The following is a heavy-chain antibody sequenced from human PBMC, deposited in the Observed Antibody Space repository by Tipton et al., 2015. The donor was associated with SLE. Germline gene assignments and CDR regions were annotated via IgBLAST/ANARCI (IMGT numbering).Heavy chain of an antibody. CDR1: GGSISSSSYY. D-gene: IGHD3-10*01. Sequence: TLSLTCTVSGGSISSSSYYWGWIRQPPGKGLEWIGSIYYSGSTYYNPSLKSRVTISVDTSKNQFSLKLSSVTAADTAVYYCARPNGAVGYYYGMDVWGQGTTVTVSS. CDR3: ARPNGAVGYYYGMDV. J-gene: IGHJ6*02. CDR2: IYYSGST. V-gene: IGHV4-39*01.